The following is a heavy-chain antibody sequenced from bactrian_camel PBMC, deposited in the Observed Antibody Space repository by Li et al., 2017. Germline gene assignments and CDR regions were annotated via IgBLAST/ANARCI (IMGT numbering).Heavy chain of an antibody. CDR2: ISPNGGST. D-gene: IGHD2*01. V-gene: IGHV3S53*01. CDR3: RMGGSRLCEYNY. Sequence: HVQLVESGGGSVQAGGSLRLSCVSSVYTGSIHCMAWFRQAAGKEREEVASISPNGGSTAYADSLKGRFTISKDKAKDTVYLQMNSLKAEDTALYSCRMGGSRLCEYNYWSRGTQVTVS. J-gene: IGHJ4*01. CDR1: VYTGSIHC.